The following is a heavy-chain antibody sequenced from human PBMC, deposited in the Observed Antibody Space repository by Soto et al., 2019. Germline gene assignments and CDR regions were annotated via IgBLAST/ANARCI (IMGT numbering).Heavy chain of an antibody. V-gene: IGHV4-61*08. CDR2: IYYSGSA. CDR1: RGSSGGGGSC. J-gene: IGHJ4*02. D-gene: IGHD2-15*01. Sequence: LEILSLSCTVARGSSGGGGSCWTWICQPPGKGLEWIANIYYSGSANYNPSLKSRLTISLDTSKNQFSLKLSSVTAADTAVYYCARHIASQYSSDTSCYGPFDFWGQGPLRTGYS. CDR3: ARHIASQYSSDTSCYGPFDF.